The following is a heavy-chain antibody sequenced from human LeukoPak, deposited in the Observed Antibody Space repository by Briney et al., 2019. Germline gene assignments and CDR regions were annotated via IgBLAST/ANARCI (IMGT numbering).Heavy chain of an antibody. CDR1: GFTVSSNY. Sequence: GGSLRLSCAASGFTVSSNYMTWVRQAPGKGLEWVSVIYRGGNTYYADSVKGRFTISRDNSKNTLYLQMNSLRAEDTAVYYCARMIAVADYFDYWSQGTLVTVSS. D-gene: IGHD6-19*01. V-gene: IGHV3-66*01. CDR3: ARMIAVADYFDY. CDR2: IYRGGNT. J-gene: IGHJ4*02.